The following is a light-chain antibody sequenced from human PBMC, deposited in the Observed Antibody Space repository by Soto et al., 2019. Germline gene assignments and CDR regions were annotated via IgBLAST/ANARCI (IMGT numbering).Light chain of an antibody. CDR1: ESVSSN. J-gene: IGKJ4*01. CDR2: GAS. V-gene: IGKV3-15*01. CDR3: QQYNKWPLT. Sequence: EIVMTQSPATLSVSQGERATLSCRASESVSSNLAWYQQKPGQAPRLLIYGASTRATGIPARFSGSGSGTDFTLTISRLQSEDFAVYYCQQYNKWPLTFGGGTKVEIK.